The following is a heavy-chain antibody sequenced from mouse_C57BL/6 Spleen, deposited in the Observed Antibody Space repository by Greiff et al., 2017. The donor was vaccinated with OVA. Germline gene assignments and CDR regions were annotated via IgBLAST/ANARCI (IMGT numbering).Heavy chain of an antibody. CDR2: IDPNSGGT. CDR1: GYTFTSYW. CDR3: ARWHYGSSYYFDY. J-gene: IGHJ2*01. Sequence: VKLVESGAELVKPGASVKLSCKASGYTFTSYWMHWVKQRPGRGLEWIGRIDPNSGGTKYNEKFKSKATLTVDKPSSTAYMQLSSLTSEDSAVYYCARWHYGSSYYFDYWGQGTTLTVSS. V-gene: IGHV1-72*01. D-gene: IGHD1-1*01.